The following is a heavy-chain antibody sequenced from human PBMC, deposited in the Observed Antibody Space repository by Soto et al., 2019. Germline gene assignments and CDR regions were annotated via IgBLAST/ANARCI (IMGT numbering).Heavy chain of an antibody. D-gene: IGHD3-3*01. CDR2: ISWNSGSI. J-gene: IGHJ6*03. CDR1: GFTFDDYA. Sequence: EVQLVESGGGLVQPGRSLRLSCAASGFTFDDYAMHWVRQAPGKGLEWVSGISWNSGSIGYADSVKGRFTISRDNAKNSLYLQMNSLRAEDTALYYCAKDIGYEYDLWSGSHVSYMDVWVKGTTVTVSS. CDR3: AKDIGYEYDLWSGSHVSYMDV. V-gene: IGHV3-9*01.